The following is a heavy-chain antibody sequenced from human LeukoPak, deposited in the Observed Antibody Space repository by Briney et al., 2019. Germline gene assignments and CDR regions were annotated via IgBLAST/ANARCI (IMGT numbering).Heavy chain of an antibody. CDR3: ARDQCPEGSCYLAG. D-gene: IGHD2-15*01. Sequence: GGSLRLSCAASGFTFCSYSMNWVRQAPGKGLEGVSSISSSSSYIYYADSVKGRFTISRDYAKNSLYLQMNSLGAEDAAVYYCARDQCPEGSCYLAGWGQGTLVTVSS. J-gene: IGHJ4*02. CDR2: ISSSSSYI. CDR1: GFTFCSYS. V-gene: IGHV3-21*01.